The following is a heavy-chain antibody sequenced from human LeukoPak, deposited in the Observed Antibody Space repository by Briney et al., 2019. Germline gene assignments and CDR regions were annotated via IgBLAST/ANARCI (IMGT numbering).Heavy chain of an antibody. CDR2: ISYDGSNK. CDR1: GFTFNNYA. CDR3: AREQSYYDSRAKTWGFDY. V-gene: IGHV3-30-3*01. J-gene: IGHJ4*02. Sequence: PGGSLRLSCAASGFTFNNYAVQWVRQAPGKGLEWVTVISYDGSNKYYAESVKGRFTISRDNSKNTLYLQMNSLRTEDTAVYYCAREQSYYDSRAKTWGFDYWGQGTLVIVSS. D-gene: IGHD3-22*01.